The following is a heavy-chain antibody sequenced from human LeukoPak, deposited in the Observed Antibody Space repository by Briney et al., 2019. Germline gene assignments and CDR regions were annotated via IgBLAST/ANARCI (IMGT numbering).Heavy chain of an antibody. D-gene: IGHD3-3*01. V-gene: IGHV4-39*01. CDR3: ASNKSGYYY. CDR2: IYYSGST. Sequence: SETLSLTCTVSGGSISSSSYYWGWIRQPPGKGLEWTGSIYYSGSTYYNPSLKSRVTISVDTSKNQFSLKLSSVTAADTAVYYCASNKSGYYYWGQGTLVTVSS. CDR1: GGSISSSSYY. J-gene: IGHJ4*02.